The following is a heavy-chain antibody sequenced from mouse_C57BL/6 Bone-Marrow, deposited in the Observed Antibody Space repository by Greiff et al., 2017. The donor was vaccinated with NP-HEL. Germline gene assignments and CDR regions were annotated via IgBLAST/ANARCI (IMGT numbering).Heavy chain of an antibody. D-gene: IGHD1-1*01. CDR2: LYPGDGDT. CDR1: GYAFSSSW. V-gene: IGHV1-82*01. CDR3: ARGIYYYGSSPSYFDY. J-gene: IGHJ2*01. Sequence: QVQLKQSGPELVKPGASVKISCKASGYAFSSSWMNWVKQRPGKGLEWIGRLYPGDGDTNYNGKFKGKATLTADKTSSAAYMQLSSLTSEDSAVYFCARGIYYYGSSPSYFDYWGQGTTLTVSS.